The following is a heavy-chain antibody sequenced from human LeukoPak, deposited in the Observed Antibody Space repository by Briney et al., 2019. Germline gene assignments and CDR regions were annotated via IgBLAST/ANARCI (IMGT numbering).Heavy chain of an antibody. Sequence: GGSLRLSCAASGFTIMNSAMNWVRQAPGKGLEWVSAINGTAIDTDYADSVKGRFTISRDNPKNTLYLQMNSLRAEDTAVYYCAGTMIVVVVNAFDIWGQGTMVTVSS. CDR1: GFTIMNSA. CDR3: AGTMIVVVVNAFDI. CDR2: INGTAIDT. J-gene: IGHJ3*02. D-gene: IGHD3-22*01. V-gene: IGHV3-23*01.